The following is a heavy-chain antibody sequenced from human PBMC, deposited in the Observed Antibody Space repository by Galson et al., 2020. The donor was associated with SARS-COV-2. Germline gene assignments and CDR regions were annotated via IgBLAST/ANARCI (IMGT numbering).Heavy chain of an antibody. D-gene: IGHD6-13*01. CDR1: GFTFSSYD. Sequence: GESLKISCAASGFTFSSYDMHWVRHATGKGLEWVSAIGTAGDTYYPGSVKGRFTISRENAKNSLYLQMNSLRAGDTAVYYCARGAVAAAGTYYYYYMDVWGKGTTVTVSS. V-gene: IGHV3-13*01. J-gene: IGHJ6*03. CDR3: ARGAVAAAGTYYYYYMDV. CDR2: IGTAGDT.